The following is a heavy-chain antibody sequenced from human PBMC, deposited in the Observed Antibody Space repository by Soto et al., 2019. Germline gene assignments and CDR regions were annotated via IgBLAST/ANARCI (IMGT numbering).Heavy chain of an antibody. CDR3: ARVSHYYDSSGYYDFDY. D-gene: IGHD3-22*01. CDR1: GFTFSSYS. CDR2: ISSSSSYI. J-gene: IGHJ4*02. V-gene: IGHV3-21*01. Sequence: GGSLRLSCAASGFTFSSYSMNWVRQAPGKELEWVSSISSSSSYIYYADSVKGRFTISRDNAKNSLYLQMNSLRAEDTAVYYCARVSHYYDSSGYYDFDYWGQGTLVTVSS.